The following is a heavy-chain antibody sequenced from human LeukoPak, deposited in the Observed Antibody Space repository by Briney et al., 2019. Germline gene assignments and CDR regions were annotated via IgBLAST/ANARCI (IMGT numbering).Heavy chain of an antibody. CDR2: INPNSGGT. V-gene: IGHV1-2*02. CDR1: GYTFTGYY. CDR3: ARDLKLLWFGESRGPFDY. D-gene: IGHD3-10*01. Sequence: ASVKVSCKASGYTFTGYYMHWVRQAPGQGLEWMGWINPNSGGTNYAQKFQGRVTVTRDTSISTAYMELSRLRSDDTAVYYCARDLKLLWFGESRGPFDYWGQGTLVTVSS. J-gene: IGHJ4*02.